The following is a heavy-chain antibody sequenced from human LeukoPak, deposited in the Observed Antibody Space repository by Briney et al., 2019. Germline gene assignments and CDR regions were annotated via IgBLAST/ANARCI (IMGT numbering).Heavy chain of an antibody. D-gene: IGHD1-14*01. J-gene: IGHJ6*02. CDR1: GFTFSSYA. V-gene: IGHV3-23*01. CDR2: SGSGGST. CDR3: AKPAGIAPYGMDV. Sequence: PGGSLRLSCAASGFTFSSYAMSWVRQAPGKGLEWVSASGSGGSTYYADSVKGRFTISRDNSKNTLYLQMYSLRAEDTAVYYCAKPAGIAPYGMDVWGQGTTVTVSS.